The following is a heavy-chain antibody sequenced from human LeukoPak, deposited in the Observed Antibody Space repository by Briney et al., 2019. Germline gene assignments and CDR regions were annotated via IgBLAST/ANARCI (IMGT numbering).Heavy chain of an antibody. CDR2: ISSSSSTI. CDR3: ARGTWFDY. V-gene: IGHV3-48*01. CDR1: GFTFSSYS. Sequence: GGSLRLSCAASGFTFSSYSMNWVRQAPGKGLEWVSYISSSSSTIYYADSVKGRFTISRDNAKNSLYLQMNSLRAEDTAVYYSARGTWFDYWGQGTLVTVSS. J-gene: IGHJ4*02.